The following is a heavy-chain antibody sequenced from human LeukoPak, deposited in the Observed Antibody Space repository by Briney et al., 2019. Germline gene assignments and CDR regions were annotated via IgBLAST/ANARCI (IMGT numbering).Heavy chain of an antibody. D-gene: IGHD3-16*01. V-gene: IGHV3-66*01. Sequence: QPGGSLRLSCAASGFTVSSNFMSWVRQGPGKGLEWVSVIYSGGGTYYADAVKGRFTISRDNSKNTLYLQMNSLRAGDTAVYYCARDHYVDAFDIWGQGTMVTVSS. CDR1: GFTVSSNF. CDR2: IYSGGGT. J-gene: IGHJ3*02. CDR3: ARDHYVDAFDI.